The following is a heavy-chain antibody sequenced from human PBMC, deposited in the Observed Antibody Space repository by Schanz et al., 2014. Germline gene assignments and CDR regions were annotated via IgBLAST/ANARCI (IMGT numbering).Heavy chain of an antibody. Sequence: VQLVESGGGVVQFGRSLRLSCVASGFTFSSYGMHWVRQAPGKGLEWVSSISSSGSYIHHADSVKGRFTISRDNAKNTLYLQMNSLRAEDTAVYYCARDSRPNYDFLTAYYSIDYWGQGTLVTVSS. V-gene: IGHV3-21*01. CDR2: ISSSGSYI. D-gene: IGHD3-9*01. CDR1: GFTFSSYG. J-gene: IGHJ4*02. CDR3: ARDSRPNYDFLTAYYSIDY.